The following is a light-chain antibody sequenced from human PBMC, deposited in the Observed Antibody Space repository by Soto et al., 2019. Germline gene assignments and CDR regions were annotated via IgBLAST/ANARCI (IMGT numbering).Light chain of an antibody. Sequence: QSALTQPASVSGSPGQSITISCTGTSSDVGGYNYVSWYQQHPGKAPKLLIYEVSNRPSGVSNRFSGSKSGNTASLTISGLQAEDEADYHCPSYTSSSTWVFGGGTKFTVL. V-gene: IGLV2-14*01. J-gene: IGLJ3*02. CDR3: PSYTSSSTWV. CDR1: SSDVGGYNY. CDR2: EVS.